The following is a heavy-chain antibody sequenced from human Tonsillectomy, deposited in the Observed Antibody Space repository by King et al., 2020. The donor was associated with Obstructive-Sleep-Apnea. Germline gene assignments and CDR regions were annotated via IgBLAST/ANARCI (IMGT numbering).Heavy chain of an antibody. V-gene: IGHV3-21*01. J-gene: IGHJ4*02. CDR3: ASSKQYVYYYDSSGYYPVDY. D-gene: IGHD3-22*01. CDR1: GFTFSSYS. Sequence: QLVQSGGGLVKPGGSLRLSCAASGFTFSSYSMNWFRQAPGMGLEWVSSISSSSSYIYYADSVKGRFTISRDNAKNSLYLQMNSLRAEDTAVYYCASSKQYVYYYDSSGYYPVDYWGQGTLVTVSS. CDR2: ISSSSSYI.